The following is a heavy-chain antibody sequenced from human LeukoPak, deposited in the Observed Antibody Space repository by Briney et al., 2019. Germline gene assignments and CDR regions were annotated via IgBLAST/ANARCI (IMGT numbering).Heavy chain of an antibody. Sequence: GSLRLSCAASGFTVSSNYMSWVRQAPGKGLEWVSVIYSGDNTYYADSVKGRFTISRDISKNTLYLQMNSLRAEDTAVYYCARDQKGELYAYWGQGTLVTVSS. CDR2: IYSGDNT. J-gene: IGHJ4*02. D-gene: IGHD3-16*01. CDR1: GFTVSSNY. V-gene: IGHV3-66*01. CDR3: ARDQKGELYAY.